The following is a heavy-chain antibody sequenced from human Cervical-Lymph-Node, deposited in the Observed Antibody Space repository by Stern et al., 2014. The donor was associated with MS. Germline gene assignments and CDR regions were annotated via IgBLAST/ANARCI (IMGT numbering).Heavy chain of an antibody. D-gene: IGHD2-2*02. V-gene: IGHV3-30*18. CDR1: GFTFTTSG. CDR3: ANAAALSCRSPSCYKAFEY. J-gene: IGHJ4*02. Sequence: VQLVESGGGVVQPGGSLRLSCVASGFTFTTSGMPWVRQAPGKGLDWVAVISSDGSKQYYGNSVKGRFTIARDKSKNTVYLQMNSLRPEDTAVYYCANAAALSCRSPSCYKAFEYWGQGILVTVSS. CDR2: ISSDGSKQ.